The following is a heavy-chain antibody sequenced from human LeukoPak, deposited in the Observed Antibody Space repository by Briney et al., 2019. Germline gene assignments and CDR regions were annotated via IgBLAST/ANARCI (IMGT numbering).Heavy chain of an antibody. Sequence: SETLSLTCTVSGGSISSYYWSWIRQPPGKGLEWIGSIYYSGSTHYNPSLKSRATIYVDTSKNQFSLRLSSVTAADTAVYFCARRLGTSFNAFDIWGQGTMVTVSS. CDR3: ARRLGTSFNAFDI. CDR1: GGSISSYY. D-gene: IGHD2-2*01. V-gene: IGHV4-59*05. J-gene: IGHJ3*02. CDR2: IYYSGST.